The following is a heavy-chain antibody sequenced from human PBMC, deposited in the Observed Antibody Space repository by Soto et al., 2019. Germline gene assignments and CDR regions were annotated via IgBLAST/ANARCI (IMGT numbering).Heavy chain of an antibody. CDR3: AAGAIFGVVPLDY. CDR1: GGSISSGGYS. D-gene: IGHD3-3*01. V-gene: IGHV4-30-2*01. CDR2: IYHSGST. Sequence: SETLSLTCAVSGGSISSGGYSWSWIRQPPGKGLEWIGYIYHSGSTYYNPSLKSRVTISVDRSKNQFSLKLSSVTATDTAVYYCAAGAIFGVVPLDYWGQGTLVTVSS. J-gene: IGHJ4*02.